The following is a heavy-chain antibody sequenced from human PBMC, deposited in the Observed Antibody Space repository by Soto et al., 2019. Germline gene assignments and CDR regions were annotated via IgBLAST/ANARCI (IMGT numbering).Heavy chain of an antibody. CDR1: GFTFSDYY. CDR2: ISSSSTTT. J-gene: IGHJ4*02. D-gene: IGHD3-3*01. Sequence: PGGSLRLSCAASGFTFSDYYMSWIRQAPGKGLEWVSYISSSSTTTYYADSVKGRFTISRDNAKNSLHLQMNSLRADDTAVYYCVRGRIFVGQRGQGTLVTVSS. V-gene: IGHV3-11*01. CDR3: VRGRIFVGQ.